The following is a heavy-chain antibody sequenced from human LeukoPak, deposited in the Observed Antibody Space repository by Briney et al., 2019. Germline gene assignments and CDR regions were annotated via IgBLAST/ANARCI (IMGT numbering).Heavy chain of an antibody. CDR1: GFIFRTYA. V-gene: IGHV3-30-3*01. J-gene: IGHJ4*02. CDR2: ISHDGINK. Sequence: GGSLRLSCGASGFIFRTYAMHWVRQAPGKGLEWVAVISHDGINKKYADSVKGRFTISRDNSKNTLYLQMNSLTDEDMAIYYCARDYRKDIVVVTAILHYWGQGTLVTVSS. D-gene: IGHD2-21*02. CDR3: ARDYRKDIVVVTAILHY.